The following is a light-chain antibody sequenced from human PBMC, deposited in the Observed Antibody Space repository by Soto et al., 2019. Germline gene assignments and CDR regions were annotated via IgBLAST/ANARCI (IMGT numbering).Light chain of an antibody. CDR3: CSYTTGSTLV. Sequence: QSFLTQPASVSGSPGQSITISCTGTSTDIGTYDHVSWYQQYPGKVPQLIIYEVSNRPSGLSSRFSGSKSGNAASLTISGLQVEDEADYYCCSYTTGSTLVFGTGTKVTVL. V-gene: IGLV2-14*01. CDR1: STDIGTYDH. J-gene: IGLJ1*01. CDR2: EVS.